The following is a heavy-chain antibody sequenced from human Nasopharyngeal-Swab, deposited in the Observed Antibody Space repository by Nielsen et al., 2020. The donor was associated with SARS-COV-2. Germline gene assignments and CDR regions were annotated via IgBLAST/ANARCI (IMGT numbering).Heavy chain of an antibody. Sequence: GSLRLSCAASGFTFSSYAMSWVRQAPGKGLEWIGSIYHSGSTYYNPSLKSRVTMSVDTSKNQFSLKLSSVTAADTAVYYCARDQTVGAYDYWGQGTLVTVSS. CDR3: ARDQTVGAYDY. J-gene: IGHJ4*02. CDR1: GFTFSSYA. CDR2: IYHSGST. D-gene: IGHD1-26*01. V-gene: IGHV4-38-2*02.